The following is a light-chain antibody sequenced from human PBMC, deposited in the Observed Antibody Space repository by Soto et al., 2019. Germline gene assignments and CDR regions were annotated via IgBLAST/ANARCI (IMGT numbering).Light chain of an antibody. V-gene: IGKV1-9*01. CDR3: QHLNDYRYT. Sequence: DIQLTQSPSFLSASVGDRVTITCRASQAISSSLAWYQHNPGKAPKLLIYAASTLQNGFPSSLSGSGSGTEFALTISSLQPEDFATYYCQHLNDYRYTFGQGTKVEIK. J-gene: IGKJ2*01. CDR1: QAISSS. CDR2: AAS.